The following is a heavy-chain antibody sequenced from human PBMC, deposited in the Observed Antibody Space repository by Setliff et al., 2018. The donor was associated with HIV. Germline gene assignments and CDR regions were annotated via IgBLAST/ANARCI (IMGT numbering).Heavy chain of an antibody. D-gene: IGHD3-22*01. Sequence: PGGSLRLSCAVSGFPFSDYYVSWIRQSPGRGLEWVSYISESGSSQSYADSVKGRFTISRDNAKNSVFLQMNTLRAEDTGLYYCARDTEMITTTDAFDIWGQGTMVTVSS. V-gene: IGHV3-11*04. CDR1: GFPFSDYY. CDR3: ARDTEMITTTDAFDI. J-gene: IGHJ3*02. CDR2: ISESGSSQ.